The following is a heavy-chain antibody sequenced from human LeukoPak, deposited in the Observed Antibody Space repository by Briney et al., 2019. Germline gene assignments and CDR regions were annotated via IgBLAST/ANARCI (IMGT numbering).Heavy chain of an antibody. CDR3: AHFPGDGILTGPSGNNWFDP. D-gene: IGHD3-9*01. CDR1: GGSFSGYY. CDR2: INHSGST. Sequence: PSETLSLTCAVYGGSFSGYYWSWIRQPPGKGLEWIGEINHSGSTNYNPSLKSRVTISADTSKNQFSLKLSSVTAADTAVYYCAHFPGDGILTGPSGNNWFDPWGQGTLVTVSS. J-gene: IGHJ5*02. V-gene: IGHV4-34*01.